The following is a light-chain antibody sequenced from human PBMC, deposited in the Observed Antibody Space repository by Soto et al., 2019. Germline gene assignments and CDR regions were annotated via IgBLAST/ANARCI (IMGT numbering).Light chain of an antibody. Sequence: AIQMTHSPSSRSASVGDRVTITCRASQGIRNDLGWYQQKPGKAPKLLIYAASSLQSGVPSRFSGSGSGTDFTLTISSLQPEDFATYYCLQDYNYPRTFGQGTKVDIK. CDR1: QGIRND. CDR2: AAS. V-gene: IGKV1-6*01. CDR3: LQDYNYPRT. J-gene: IGKJ1*01.